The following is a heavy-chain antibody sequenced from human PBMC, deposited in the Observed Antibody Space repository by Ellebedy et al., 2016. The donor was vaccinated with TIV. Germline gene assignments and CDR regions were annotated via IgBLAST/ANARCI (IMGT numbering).Heavy chain of an antibody. D-gene: IGHD3-9*01. J-gene: IGHJ5*02. Sequence: GGSLRLSXAASGFTFSSYGMHWIRQAQGKGLEWVAVIWYDGSNKYYADSVKGRFTISRDNSKNTLYLQMNSLRAEDTAVYYCARARLDWNWFDPWGQGTLVTVSS. CDR3: ARARLDWNWFDP. V-gene: IGHV3-33*01. CDR2: IWYDGSNK. CDR1: GFTFSSYG.